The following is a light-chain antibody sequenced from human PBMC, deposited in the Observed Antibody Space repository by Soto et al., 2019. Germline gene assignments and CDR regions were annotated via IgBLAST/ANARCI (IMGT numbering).Light chain of an antibody. CDR1: QSVRSN. CDR3: QQYNNWPPIT. Sequence: EIVMTQSPATVCVSPGKRATLSCGASQSVRSNLAWDQQKPGQAPRLLIYGASTRATGIPARFSGSGSGTEFTLTISSLQSEDFAVYYCQQYNNWPPITVGQGTRLEIK. CDR2: GAS. V-gene: IGKV3-15*01. J-gene: IGKJ5*01.